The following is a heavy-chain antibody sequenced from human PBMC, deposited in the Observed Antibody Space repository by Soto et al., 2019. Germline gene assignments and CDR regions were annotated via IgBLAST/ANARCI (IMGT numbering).Heavy chain of an antibody. CDR3: ARADCTGAYCYSWPFNYGVDV. V-gene: IGHV3-33*08. CDR1: AFTFNTYG. D-gene: IGHD2-15*01. J-gene: IGHJ6*02. CDR2: IWYDGSNK. Sequence: QVQLVESGGGVVQPGGSLRLSCTTSAFTFNTYGMHWVRQAPGKGLEWVAIIWYDGSNKYYADSVKGRFTISRDNSKNTLYLQMNSLRAEDTALYYCARADCTGAYCYSWPFNYGVDVWGQGTTVTVSS.